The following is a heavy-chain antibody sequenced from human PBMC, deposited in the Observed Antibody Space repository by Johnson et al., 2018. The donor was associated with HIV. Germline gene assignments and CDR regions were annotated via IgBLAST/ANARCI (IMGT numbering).Heavy chain of an antibody. CDR1: GFTFSSYA. Sequence: MQLVESGGGVVQPGRSLRLSCAASGFTFSSYAMHWVRQAPGKGLEWVAVISYDGSNKYYADSVKGRFTISRDNSKNTLYLQMSSLRAEDTAIYYCASSSPRDAFDIWGQGTMVTVSS. J-gene: IGHJ3*02. CDR2: ISYDGSNK. V-gene: IGHV3-30-3*01. CDR3: ASSSPRDAFDI.